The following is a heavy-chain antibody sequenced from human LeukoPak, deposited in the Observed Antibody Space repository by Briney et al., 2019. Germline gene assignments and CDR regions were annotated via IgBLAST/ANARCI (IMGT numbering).Heavy chain of an antibody. J-gene: IGHJ4*02. CDR3: ARHFAYSSLSYFDY. CDR1: GGSVSNYY. Sequence: SETLSLTCSVSGGSVSNYYWSWLRQPPGKGLEWIGYVYYTGSTNYNPSLKSRVTMFEDKSKNQFSLRLYSVTVADTAVYYCARHFAYSSLSYFDYWGQGSLVTVSS. V-gene: IGHV4-59*08. CDR2: VYYTGST. D-gene: IGHD6-6*01.